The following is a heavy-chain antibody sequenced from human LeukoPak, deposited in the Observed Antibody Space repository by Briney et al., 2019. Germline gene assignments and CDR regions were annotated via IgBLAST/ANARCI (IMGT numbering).Heavy chain of an antibody. Sequence: SETLSLTCTVSGGSISSGGYYWSWIRQHPGKGLQWIGYICYSGSTYYNPSLKSRVTISVDTSKNQFSLKLSSVTAADTAVYYCARAGGFFSPFGYWGQGTLVTVSS. V-gene: IGHV4-31*03. CDR1: GGSISSGGYY. CDR3: ARAGGFFSPFGY. D-gene: IGHD3-3*01. CDR2: ICYSGST. J-gene: IGHJ4*02.